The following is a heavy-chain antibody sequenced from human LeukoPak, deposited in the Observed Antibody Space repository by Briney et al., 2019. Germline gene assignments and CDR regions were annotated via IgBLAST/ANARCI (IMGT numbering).Heavy chain of an antibody. D-gene: IGHD3-3*01. CDR3: ARQRSARFLEWLFDP. CDR1: GYSFTSYW. CDR2: IYPGDSDT. J-gene: IGHJ5*02. V-gene: IGHV5-51*01. Sequence: GESLKISCXGSGYSFTSYWIGWVRQMPGKGLEWMGIIYPGDSDTRYSPSFQGQVTISVDKSISTAYLQWSSLKASDTAMYYCARQRSARFLEWLFDPWGQGTLVTVSS.